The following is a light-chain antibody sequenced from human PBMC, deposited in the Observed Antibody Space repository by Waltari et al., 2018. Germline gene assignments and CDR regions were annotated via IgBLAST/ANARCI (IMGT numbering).Light chain of an antibody. J-gene: IGLJ3*02. Sequence: QSALTQPASVSGSPGQSITISRTGTSSDVGNYNLYSGYQQCPGKAPKVKIYDDKRRPSGVSVRFAGSKSGNTASLTISGVQAEDEADYYCCSYAGSYTWVFGGGTKLTVL. V-gene: IGLV2-23*01. CDR2: DDK. CDR1: SSDVGNYNL. CDR3: CSYAGSYTWV.